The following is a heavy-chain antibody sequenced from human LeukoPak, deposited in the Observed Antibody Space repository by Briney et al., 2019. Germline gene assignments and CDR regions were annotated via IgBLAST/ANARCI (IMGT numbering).Heavy chain of an antibody. J-gene: IGHJ4*02. V-gene: IGHV3-21*01. CDR1: GFTFSSYS. CDR3: ARRKQVDWYVDY. Sequence: PGGSLRLSCAAFGFTFSSYSMNWVRQAPGKGLEWVSSISSSSSYIYYADSVKGRFTISRDNAKNSLYLQMNSLRAEDTAVYYCARRKQVDWYVDYWGQGTLVTVSS. CDR2: ISSSSSYI. D-gene: IGHD3-9*01.